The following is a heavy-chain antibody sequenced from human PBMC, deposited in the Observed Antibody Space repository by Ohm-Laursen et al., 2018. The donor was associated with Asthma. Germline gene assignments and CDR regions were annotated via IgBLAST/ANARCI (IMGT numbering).Heavy chain of an antibody. CDR3: ARGNVEGLL. V-gene: IGHV3-74*01. CDR1: GFTITNYW. D-gene: IGHD5-24*01. J-gene: IGHJ4*02. Sequence: SLRLSCTASGFTITNYWMHWVRQRPGGGLVWISHLFPDGRRTNYADSVKGRFTISRDDAQNTVYLQMNSLRVDDTAVYYCARGNVEGLLWGQGTLVTVSS. CDR2: LFPDGRRT.